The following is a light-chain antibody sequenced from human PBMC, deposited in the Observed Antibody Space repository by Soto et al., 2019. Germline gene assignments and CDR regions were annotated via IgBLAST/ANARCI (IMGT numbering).Light chain of an antibody. J-gene: IGLJ1*01. CDR1: SSDVGAYNF. CDR2: DVS. V-gene: IGLV2-14*01. Sequence: QSVLTQRASVSGSPGQSIAISCTGTSSDVGAYNFVSWYQQYPGKAPKLIIYDVSNRLSGVSSRFSGSKSGNTASLTISGLQAEDEADYYCSSFTTSSTYAFGTGTKVTVL. CDR3: SSFTTSSTYA.